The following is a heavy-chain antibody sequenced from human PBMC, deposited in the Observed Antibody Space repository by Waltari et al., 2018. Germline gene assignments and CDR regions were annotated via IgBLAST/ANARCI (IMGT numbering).Heavy chain of an antibody. CDR3: ARGVGSPHYFYGMDV. D-gene: IGHD1-26*01. V-gene: IGHV4-34*01. CDR1: GGSFTAYL. J-gene: IGHJ6*02. CDR2: INHSGST. Sequence: QVQLQQWGAGLLKPSETLSPTCAVYGGSFTAYLWSWIRQSPGKGLEWVGEINHSGSTNYNPSLKSRVTISVDTSKNQFSLKLSSMTAADTAVYYCARGVGSPHYFYGMDVWGQGTTVTVSS.